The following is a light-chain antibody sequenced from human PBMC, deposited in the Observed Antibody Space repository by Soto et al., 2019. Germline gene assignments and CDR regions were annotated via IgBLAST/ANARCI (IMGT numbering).Light chain of an antibody. CDR2: DAS. Sequence: EIVLTQSPATLSLSPGERATHSCRASQSVSSYLAWYQQKPGQAPRLLIYDASNRATGIPARFSGSGSGTDFTLTISSLEPEDFAVYYCQQRSNWPQVTFGQGKRLEIQ. V-gene: IGKV3-11*01. J-gene: IGKJ5*01. CDR1: QSVSSY. CDR3: QQRSNWPQVT.